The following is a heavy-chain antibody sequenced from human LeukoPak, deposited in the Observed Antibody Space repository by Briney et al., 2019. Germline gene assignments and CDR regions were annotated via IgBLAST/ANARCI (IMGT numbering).Heavy chain of an antibody. J-gene: IGHJ4*02. CDR1: GFTFSRYW. V-gene: IGHV3-7*01. CDR2: IKHDGSEK. Sequence: PTGGSLRLSCAASGFTFSRYWMNWVRQAPGKGLEWVANIKHDGSEKYYVDSVKGRFTISRDNAKKSFYLQMNSLRGEDTAVYYCARGGENYYGSGSQDYWGQGSLVTVSS. D-gene: IGHD3-10*01. CDR3: ARGGENYYGSGSQDY.